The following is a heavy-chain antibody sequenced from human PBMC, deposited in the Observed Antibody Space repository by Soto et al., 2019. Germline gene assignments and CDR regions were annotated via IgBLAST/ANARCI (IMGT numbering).Heavy chain of an antibody. CDR2: IYYSGST. D-gene: IGHD5-18*01. J-gene: IGHJ5*02. V-gene: IGHV4-39*01. Sequence: QLQLQESGPGLVKPSETLSLTCTVSGGSISSSSYYWGWIRQPPGKGLEWIGSIYYSGSTYYNPSLKSRVTISVDTSKNQFSLKLSSVTAADTAVYYCARLDVDTAMVTRDSGNRWGQGTLVTVSS. CDR1: GGSISSSSYY. CDR3: ARLDVDTAMVTRDSGNR.